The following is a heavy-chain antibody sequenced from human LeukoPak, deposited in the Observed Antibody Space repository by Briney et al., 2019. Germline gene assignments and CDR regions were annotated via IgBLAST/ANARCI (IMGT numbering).Heavy chain of an antibody. V-gene: IGHV4-59*12. J-gene: IGHJ3*02. CDR2: IYYSGST. Sequence: SETLSLTCTVSGGSISSYYWSWIRQPPGKGLEWIGSIYYSGSTYYNPSLKSRVTISVDTSKNQFSLKLSSVTAADTAVYYCARGPVGGVTYYDGDAFDIWGQGTMVTVSS. CDR3: ARGPVGGVTYYDGDAFDI. CDR1: GGSISSYY. D-gene: IGHD3-16*01.